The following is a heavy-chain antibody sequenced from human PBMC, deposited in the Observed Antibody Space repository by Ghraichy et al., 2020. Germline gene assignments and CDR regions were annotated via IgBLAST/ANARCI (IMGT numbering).Heavy chain of an antibody. Sequence: LSLTCAASGFTFSSYAMSWVRQAPGKGLEWVSHISGSGGTTYYADSVKGRFTIIRDKSKNTLYLQMNSLRAEDTAVYYCAKAGGSYLDPFDYWGQGTLVTVSS. CDR3: AKAGGSYLDPFDY. D-gene: IGHD1-26*01. V-gene: IGHV3-23*01. CDR2: ISGSGGTT. CDR1: GFTFSSYA. J-gene: IGHJ4*02.